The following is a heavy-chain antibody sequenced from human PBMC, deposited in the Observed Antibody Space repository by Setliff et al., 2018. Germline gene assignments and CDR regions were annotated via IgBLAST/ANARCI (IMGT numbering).Heavy chain of an antibody. CDR1: GYTFTSYA. V-gene: IGHV1-18*01. CDR2: ISAYNGNT. CDR3: ASDGQGNYNFWSGSYYYYGMDV. Sequence: GASVKVSCKASGYTFTSYAMHWVRQAPGQRLEWMGWISAYNGNTNYAQKLQGRVTMTTDTSTSTAYMELRSLRSDDTAVYYCASDGQGNYNFWSGSYYYYGMDVWGQGTTVTVSS. J-gene: IGHJ6*02. D-gene: IGHD3-3*01.